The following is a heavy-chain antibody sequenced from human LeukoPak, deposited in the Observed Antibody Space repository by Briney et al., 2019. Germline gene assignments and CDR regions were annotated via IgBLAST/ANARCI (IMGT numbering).Heavy chain of an antibody. J-gene: IGHJ6*02. V-gene: IGHV3-9*01. CDR2: ISWNSGSI. Sequence: PGGSLRLSCAASGFTFDDYAMPWVRQAPGKGLEWVSGISWNSGSIGYADSVKGRFTIPRDNAKNSLYLQMNSLRAEDTALYYCAKDFSATYGMDVWGQGTTVTVSS. D-gene: IGHD1-26*01. CDR1: GFTFDDYA. CDR3: AKDFSATYGMDV.